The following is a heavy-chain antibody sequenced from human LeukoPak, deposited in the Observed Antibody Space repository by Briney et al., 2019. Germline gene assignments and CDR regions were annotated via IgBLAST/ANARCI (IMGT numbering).Heavy chain of an antibody. Sequence: SETLSLTCTVSGGSISSYYWIWIRQPPGKGLEWIGYIYYSGSTNYNPSLKSRVTISVDTSKNQFSLKLSSVTAADTAVYYCARDRAPYCSDASCLWHWGQGTLVTVSS. CDR1: GGSISSYY. V-gene: IGHV4-59*01. CDR3: ARDRAPYCSDASCLWH. D-gene: IGHD2-15*01. CDR2: IYYSGST. J-gene: IGHJ1*01.